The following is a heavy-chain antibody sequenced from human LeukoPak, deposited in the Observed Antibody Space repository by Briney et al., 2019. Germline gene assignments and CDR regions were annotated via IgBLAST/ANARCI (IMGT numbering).Heavy chain of an antibody. CDR1: GFTFSNAW. D-gene: IGHD2-15*01. Sequence: GGSLRLSCAASGFTFSNAWMSWVRQAPGKGLEWVGRIKSKTDGGTTDYAAPVKGRFTISRDDSKNTLYLQMNSLKTEDTAVYYCTTGGRIYCSGGSCYHFDYWGQGPVVTVSS. CDR3: TTGGRIYCSGGSCYHFDY. V-gene: IGHV3-15*01. CDR2: IKSKTDGGTT. J-gene: IGHJ4*02.